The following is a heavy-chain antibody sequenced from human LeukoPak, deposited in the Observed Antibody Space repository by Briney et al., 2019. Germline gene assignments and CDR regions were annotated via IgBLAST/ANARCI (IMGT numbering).Heavy chain of an antibody. V-gene: IGHV3-74*01. D-gene: IGHD3-22*01. CDR2: IKSDGST. J-gene: IGHJ1*01. Sequence: GGSLRLSCAASGFTFSSYWMHWVRQAPGKGLVWVSRIKSDGSTRYADSVKGRFTVSRDNAKNTVSLQMNSLRAEDTGVYYCARAPSEIGGYYPEYFRHWGQGTLVSVSS. CDR1: GFTFSSYW. CDR3: ARAPSEIGGYYPEYFRH.